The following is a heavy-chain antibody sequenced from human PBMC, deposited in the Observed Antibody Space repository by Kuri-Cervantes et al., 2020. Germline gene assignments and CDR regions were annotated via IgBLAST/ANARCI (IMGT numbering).Heavy chain of an antibody. CDR1: ACTFSDYY. CDR2: IKQDGSEK. V-gene: IGHV3-7*04. Sequence: GTLRLSCASCACTFSDYYMTWLRQAPGNGLEWVANIKQDGSEKNFVDSVKGRFTISRDNAKNSLYLQMDSLRAEDTAVYYCARTLRYFDYLLPDYFDYWGQGTLVTVSS. D-gene: IGHD3-9*01. J-gene: IGHJ4*02. CDR3: ARTLRYFDYLLPDYFDY.